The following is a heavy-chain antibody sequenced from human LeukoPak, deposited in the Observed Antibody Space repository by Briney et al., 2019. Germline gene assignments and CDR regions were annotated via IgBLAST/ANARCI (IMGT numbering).Heavy chain of an antibody. CDR1: GGSISSYY. CDR2: IYYSGST. D-gene: IGHD5-18*01. CDR3: ARVGLGYSYGYDDH. Sequence: SETLSLTCTVSGGSISSYYWSWIRQPPGKGLEWIGYIYYSGSTNYNPSLKSRVTISVDTSKNQFSLKLSSVTAADTAVYYCARVGLGYSYGYDDHWGQGTLVTVSS. J-gene: IGHJ4*02. V-gene: IGHV4-59*01.